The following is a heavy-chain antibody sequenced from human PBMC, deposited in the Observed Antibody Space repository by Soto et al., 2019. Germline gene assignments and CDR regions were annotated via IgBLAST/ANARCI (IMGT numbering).Heavy chain of an antibody. CDR1: GFSFNIYA. CDR3: AKAPTYDYYYYMDV. V-gene: IGHV3-23*01. Sequence: EVHLLESGGGLVQPGGSLRLSCAASGFSFNIYAMKWVRQAPGKGLECVSAISAGGGNTYYADSVKGRFTISRDNSKNTLYLQMNSLIADDTAVYYCAKAPTYDYYYYMDVWGKGTTVTVSS. CDR2: ISAGGGNT. J-gene: IGHJ6*03.